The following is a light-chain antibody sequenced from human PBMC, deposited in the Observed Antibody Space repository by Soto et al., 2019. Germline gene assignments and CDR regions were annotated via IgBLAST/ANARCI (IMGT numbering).Light chain of an antibody. CDR1: QSIRSY. CDR3: QQLNSYPIT. CDR2: AAS. V-gene: IGKV1-39*01. J-gene: IGKJ5*01. Sequence: DTQMTQSPASLSASVGDRVTITRRASQSIRSYLNWYPQTRGKAPNLXIYAASSLQSGVPSRFSGSGAGTDFTRTISSLQPEDFTTDYCQQLNSYPITFCQGTRLEIK.